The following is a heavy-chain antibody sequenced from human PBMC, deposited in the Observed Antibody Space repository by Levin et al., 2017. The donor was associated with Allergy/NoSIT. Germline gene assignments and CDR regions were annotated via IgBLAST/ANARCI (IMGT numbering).Heavy chain of an antibody. D-gene: IGHD3-10*01. Sequence: SETLSLTCTVSGGSISSFYWNWIRQPPGKGLEWVGYISYSGSTSYNPSLKSRVTISVDTSKNQFSLKLSSVTAADTAIYYCARYYHDSGTYGYFMDVWGKGTTVTVSS. CDR3: ARYYHDSGTYGYFMDV. CDR1: GGSISSFY. CDR2: ISYSGST. V-gene: IGHV4-59*01. J-gene: IGHJ6*03.